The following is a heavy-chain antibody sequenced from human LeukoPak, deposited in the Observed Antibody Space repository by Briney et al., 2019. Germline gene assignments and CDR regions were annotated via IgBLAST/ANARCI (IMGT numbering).Heavy chain of an antibody. J-gene: IGHJ4*02. CDR3: ARALPIVVVPAAQRENDY. D-gene: IGHD2-2*01. Sequence: GGSLRLSCAASGFTFSSYSMNCVRQAPGKGLEWVSSISSSSSYIYYADSVKGRFTISRDSAKNSLYLQMNSLRAEDTAVYYCARALPIVVVPAAQRENDYWGQGTLVTVSS. CDR1: GFTFSSYS. CDR2: ISSSSSYI. V-gene: IGHV3-21*01.